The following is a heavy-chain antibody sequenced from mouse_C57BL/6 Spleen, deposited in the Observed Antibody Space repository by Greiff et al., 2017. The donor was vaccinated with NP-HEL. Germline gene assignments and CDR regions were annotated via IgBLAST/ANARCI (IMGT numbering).Heavy chain of an antibody. Sequence: VQLQQSGAELVKPGASVKLSCKASGYTFTSYWMHWVKQRPGQGLEWIGMIHPNSGSTNYNEKFKSKATLTVEKSSSTAYMQLSRLSSEDSAVYYCARGGYDGSSFDYWGQGTTLTVSA. CDR3: ARGGYDGSSFDY. V-gene: IGHV1-64*01. CDR1: GYTFTSYW. CDR2: IHPNSGST. J-gene: IGHJ2*01. D-gene: IGHD2-3*01.